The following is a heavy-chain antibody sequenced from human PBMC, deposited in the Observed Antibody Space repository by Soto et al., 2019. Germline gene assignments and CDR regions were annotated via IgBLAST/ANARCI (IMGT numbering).Heavy chain of an antibody. D-gene: IGHD1-7*01. J-gene: IGHJ5*02. Sequence: GGSLRLSCAASGFIFSGSAVHWVRQASGKGLEWVGCIKSKTNSYATAYAASVKGRFTISRDDSKNTAYLQMNSLKIEDTAVYYCTRLPNWNFRFDPWGQGTLVTVSS. CDR2: IKSKTNSYAT. CDR1: GFIFSGSA. V-gene: IGHV3-73*01. CDR3: TRLPNWNFRFDP.